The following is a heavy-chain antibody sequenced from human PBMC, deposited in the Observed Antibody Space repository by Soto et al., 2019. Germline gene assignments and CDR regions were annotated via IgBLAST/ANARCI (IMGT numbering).Heavy chain of an antibody. D-gene: IGHD3-10*01. CDR2: IYQSGST. V-gene: IGHV4-30-2*01. J-gene: IGHJ4*02. Sequence: PSETLSLTCAVSGDSISSGGYSWTWIRQPPGKGLEWIGHIYQSGSTLYNPSLESRVAISVDKSKNLFSLDLSSVTAADTAVYYCARDQNGSGNYYTRYFDYWGQGTLVTVSS. CDR3: ARDQNGSGNYYTRYFDY. CDR1: GDSISSGGYS.